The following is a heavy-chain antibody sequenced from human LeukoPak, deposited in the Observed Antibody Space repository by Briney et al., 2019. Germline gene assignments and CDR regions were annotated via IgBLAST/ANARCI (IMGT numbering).Heavy chain of an antibody. CDR2: INPSGDFR. J-gene: IGHJ4*02. Sequence: GASVKVSCKPSGYTFGTHWMHWVRQAPGQGLEWMAIINPSGDFRSYAQKFQGRVTVTRDMSTSTVYMELSSLRSEDTAVYYCARDFEDRAGIFEYWGQGTLVTVSS. CDR1: GYTFGTHW. CDR3: ARDFEDRAGIFEY. D-gene: IGHD3-9*01. V-gene: IGHV1-46*01.